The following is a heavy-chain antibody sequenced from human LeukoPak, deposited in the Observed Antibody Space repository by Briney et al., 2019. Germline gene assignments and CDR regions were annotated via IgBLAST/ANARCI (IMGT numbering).Heavy chain of an antibody. CDR3: AKDRGSGSYPSPLFDY. CDR1: GFTFSDYY. CDR2: ISSSSSYT. D-gene: IGHD3-10*01. Sequence: GGSLRLSCAASGFTFSDYYMSGIRQAPGKGLEWVSYISSSSSYTNYADSVKGRFTISRDNYKNTLYLQMNSLRTEDTAVYYCAKDRGSGSYPSPLFDYWGRGILVTVSS. J-gene: IGHJ4*02. V-gene: IGHV3-11*06.